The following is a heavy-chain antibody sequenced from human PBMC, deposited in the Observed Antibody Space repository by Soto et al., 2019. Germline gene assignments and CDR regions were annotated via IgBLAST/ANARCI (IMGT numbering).Heavy chain of an antibody. CDR3: AGSVAGPSIYYSYYYMDV. CDR1: GFTFSSYA. D-gene: IGHD6-19*01. Sequence: PGGSLRLSCAASGFTFSSYAMSWVRQAPGKGLEWVSAISGSGGSTYYADSVKGRFTISRDISKNTLYLQMNSLRGEDTAVYYCAGSVAGPSIYYSYYYMDVWGKGTSVTVSS. CDR2: ISGSGGST. J-gene: IGHJ6*03. V-gene: IGHV3-23*01.